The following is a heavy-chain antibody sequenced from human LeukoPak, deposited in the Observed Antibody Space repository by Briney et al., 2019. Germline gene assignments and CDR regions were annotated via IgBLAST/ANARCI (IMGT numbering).Heavy chain of an antibody. D-gene: IGHD3-3*01. CDR1: GGSISSYY. V-gene: IGHV4-59*01. CDR2: IYYSGST. J-gene: IGHJ4*02. CDR3: ARLDFWSGLDY. Sequence: SETLSLTCTVSGGSISSYYWSWIRQPPGKGLKWIGYIYYSGSTNYNPSLKSRVTISVDTSKNQFSLKLSSVTAADTAVYYCARLDFWSGLDYWGQGTLVTVSS.